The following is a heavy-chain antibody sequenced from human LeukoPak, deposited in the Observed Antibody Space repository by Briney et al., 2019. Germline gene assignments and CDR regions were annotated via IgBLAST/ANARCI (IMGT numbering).Heavy chain of an antibody. CDR3: ARSLPRITMIVVANPDY. D-gene: IGHD3-22*01. CDR1: GFTFSSYS. Sequence: GGSLRLSCAASGFTFSSYSMNWVRQAPGKGLEWVSSISSSSSYLDYADSVKGQFTISRDNAKNSLYLQMNSLRAEDTAVYYCARSLPRITMIVVANPDYWGQGTLVTVSS. CDR2: ISSSSSYL. V-gene: IGHV3-21*01. J-gene: IGHJ4*02.